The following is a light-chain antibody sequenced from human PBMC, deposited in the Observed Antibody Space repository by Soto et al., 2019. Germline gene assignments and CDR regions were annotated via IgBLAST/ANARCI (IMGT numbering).Light chain of an antibody. CDR3: QQYAGSSYT. V-gene: IGKV3-20*01. CDR1: QSVSSNY. J-gene: IGKJ2*01. CDR2: GAS. Sequence: EIVLTQSPGTLSLSPGERATLSCRASQSVSSNYLVWYQQKPGQAPRPLIYGASTRATGIPDRFSGSGSGTDFTLTISRVEPEDFAVYYCQQYAGSSYTFGQGTKLEIK.